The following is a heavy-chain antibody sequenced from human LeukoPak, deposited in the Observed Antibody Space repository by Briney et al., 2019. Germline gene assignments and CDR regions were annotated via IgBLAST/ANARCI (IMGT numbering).Heavy chain of an antibody. D-gene: IGHD6-13*01. CDR1: GFTFSSYV. CDR3: ARDSRYSSSWYGSFDY. J-gene: IGHJ4*02. Sequence: PGGSLRLSCAASGFTFSSYVMHWVRQAPGRGLEWVAVIWYDGSNKYYADSVKGRFTISRDNSKNTLYLQMNSLRAEDTAVYYCARDSRYSSSWYGSFDYWGQGTLVTVSS. CDR2: IWYDGSNK. V-gene: IGHV3-33*01.